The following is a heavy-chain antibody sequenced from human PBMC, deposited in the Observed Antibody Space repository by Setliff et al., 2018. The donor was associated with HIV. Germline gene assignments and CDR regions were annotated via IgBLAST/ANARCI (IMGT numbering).Heavy chain of an antibody. J-gene: IGHJ4*02. V-gene: IGHV3-20*04. D-gene: IGHD3-22*01. CDR2: INWNGGST. CDR1: GFTFEDYG. Sequence: RSGGSLRLSCAVSGFTFEDYGMSWVRQAPGKGLEWVSGINWNGGSTGYVDSVKGRFTISRDNAKNSLYLQMNSLRAEDTAVYYCARAGVYYDSSGDCIDYWGQGTLVTVSS. CDR3: ARAGVYYDSSGDCIDY.